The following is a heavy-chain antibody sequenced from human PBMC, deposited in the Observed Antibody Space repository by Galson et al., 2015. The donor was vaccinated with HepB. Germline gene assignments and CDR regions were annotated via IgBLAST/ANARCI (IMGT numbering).Heavy chain of an antibody. CDR1: GDSVSSDSAA. Sequence: CAISGDSVSSDSAAWNWIRQSPSRGLEWLGRTFFRSKWFSHYAVSVKSRITINPDTSKNQFSLHLNSVTPVDTALYYCAREYCGGDCYSHDAFDIWGQGTMVTVSS. J-gene: IGHJ3*02. CDR2: TFFRSKWFS. D-gene: IGHD2-21*01. CDR3: AREYCGGDCYSHDAFDI. V-gene: IGHV6-1*01.